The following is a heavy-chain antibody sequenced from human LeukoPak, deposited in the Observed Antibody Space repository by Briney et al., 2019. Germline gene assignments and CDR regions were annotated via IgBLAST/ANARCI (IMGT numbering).Heavy chain of an antibody. CDR1: GFPFSSYW. Sequence: GGSLRLSCVASGFPFSSYWMTWVRQAPGKGLEWVSAISGSGGSTYYADSVKGRFTISRDNSKNTLYLQMNSLRAEDTAVYYCARDGGGDYWGQGTLVTVSS. CDR3: ARDGGGDY. J-gene: IGHJ4*02. V-gene: IGHV3-23*01. CDR2: ISGSGGST. D-gene: IGHD3-16*01.